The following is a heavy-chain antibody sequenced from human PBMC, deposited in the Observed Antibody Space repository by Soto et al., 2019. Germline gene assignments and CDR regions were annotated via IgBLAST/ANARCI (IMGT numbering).Heavy chain of an antibody. CDR1: GYMFTDYY. Sequence: QAQLVQSAAEVKKPGASVKASCRASGYMFTDYYIHWVRQAPGQGLQWIGLANPYDNRTRYGQNFQGRVTMTSDTSTRTSFMEVTTLTSEDAAVYYCGRAARGVGGLLEVWGEGTLISVSS. J-gene: IGHJ4*02. CDR3: GRAARGVGGLLEV. V-gene: IGHV1-46*03. CDR2: ANPYDNRT.